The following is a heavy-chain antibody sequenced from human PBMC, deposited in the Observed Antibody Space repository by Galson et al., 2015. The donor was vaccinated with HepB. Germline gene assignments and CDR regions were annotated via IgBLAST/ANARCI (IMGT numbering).Heavy chain of an antibody. D-gene: IGHD3-16*01. J-gene: IGHJ4*02. CDR3: ARRAGASGGFSFDY. Sequence: SLRLSCAASGFPFSNYAMHWVRQTLGKGLEWMTVILHDAHNRYYADSVEGRFTVSRDNSKNTVCLQMHSLRPEDTVIYYCARRAGASGGFSFDYWGQGSLVTVSS. CDR2: ILHDAHNR. V-gene: IGHV3-30*04. CDR1: GFPFSNYA.